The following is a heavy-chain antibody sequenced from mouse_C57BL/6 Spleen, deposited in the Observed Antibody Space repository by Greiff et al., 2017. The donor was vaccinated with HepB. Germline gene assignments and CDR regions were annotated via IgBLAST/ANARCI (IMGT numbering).Heavy chain of an antibody. D-gene: IGHD2-1*01. CDR2: IYPGDGDT. V-gene: IGHV1-82*01. Sequence: VKLVESGPELVKPGASVKISCKASGYAFSSSWMNWVKQRPGKGLEWIGRIYPGDGDTNYNGKFKGKATLTADKSSSTAYMQLSSLTSEDSAVYFCARRGLSTMPFDYWGQGTTLTVSS. J-gene: IGHJ2*01. CDR3: ARRGLSTMPFDY. CDR1: GYAFSSSW.